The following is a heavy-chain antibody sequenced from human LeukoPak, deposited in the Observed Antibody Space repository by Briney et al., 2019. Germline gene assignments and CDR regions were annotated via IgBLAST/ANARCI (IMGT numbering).Heavy chain of an antibody. CDR2: IYYSGST. Sequence: SETLSLTCTVSGGSISSYYWSWIRQPPGKGLEWIGYIYYSGSTNYNPSLESRVTISVDTSKNQFSLKLSSVTAADTAVYYCARVGRPGYYFDYWGQGTLVTVSS. V-gene: IGHV4-59*01. CDR3: ARVGRPGYYFDY. J-gene: IGHJ4*02. CDR1: GGSISSYY. D-gene: IGHD6-25*01.